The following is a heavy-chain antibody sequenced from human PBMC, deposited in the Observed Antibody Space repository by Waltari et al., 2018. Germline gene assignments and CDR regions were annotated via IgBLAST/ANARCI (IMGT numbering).Heavy chain of an antibody. Sequence: QVQLVQSGAEVKKPGSSVKVSCKASGGTFSSYAISWVRQAPGQGLEWMGGIIPILGIANYAQKFQGRVTITADKSTSTAYMELSSLRSEDTAVYYCARDYDILTGYYTYFDYWGQGTLVTVSS. V-gene: IGHV1-69*10. CDR1: GGTFSSYA. CDR3: ARDYDILTGYYTYFDY. J-gene: IGHJ4*02. D-gene: IGHD3-9*01. CDR2: IIPILGIA.